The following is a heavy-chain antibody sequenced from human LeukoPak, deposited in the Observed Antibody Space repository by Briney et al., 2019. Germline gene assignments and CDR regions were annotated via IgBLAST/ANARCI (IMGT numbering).Heavy chain of an antibody. CDR1: GGSFSGYY. CDR2: INHSGST. J-gene: IGHJ4*02. Sequence: SETLSLTCAVYGGSFSGYYWSWIRQPPGKGLEWIGEINHSGSTNYNPSLKSRVTISVDTSKNQFSLKLSSVTAADTAVYYCARDRDYWGQGTLVTVSS. V-gene: IGHV4-34*01. CDR3: ARDRDY.